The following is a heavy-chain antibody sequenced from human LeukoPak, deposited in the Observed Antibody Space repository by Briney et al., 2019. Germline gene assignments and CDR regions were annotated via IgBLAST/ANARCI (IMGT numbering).Heavy chain of an antibody. V-gene: IGHV3-74*01. J-gene: IGHJ3*02. Sequence: GGSLRLSCAASGFTLSSYWMHWVRHAPGKGLVWVSRINSDGSRTSYADSVKGRFTMPRDNAKNTLYLQMNSLRAEDTAVYYCARDHGSDDAFDIWGQGTMVTVSS. CDR3: ARDHGSDDAFDI. CDR1: GFTLSSYW. CDR2: INSDGSRT.